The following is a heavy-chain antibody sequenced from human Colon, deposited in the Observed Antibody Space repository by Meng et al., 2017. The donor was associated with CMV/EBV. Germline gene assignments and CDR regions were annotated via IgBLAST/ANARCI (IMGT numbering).Heavy chain of an antibody. CDR2: IYNSVST. Sequence: SETLSLTCTVSGASVSGSSYYWTWLRQAPGKGLEWIEYIYNSVSTNYNPSLKSRVTISVDTSKNQFSLKLTSVTAADTAVYYCARDQPADYWGQGTLVTVSS. V-gene: IGHV4-61*01. J-gene: IGHJ4*02. CDR3: ARDQPADY. CDR1: GASVSGSSYY.